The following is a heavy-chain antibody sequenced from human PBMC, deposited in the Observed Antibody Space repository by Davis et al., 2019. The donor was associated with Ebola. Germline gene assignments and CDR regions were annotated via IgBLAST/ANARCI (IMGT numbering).Heavy chain of an antibody. D-gene: IGHD1-26*01. V-gene: IGHV1-18*01. Sequence: ASVKVSCKASGYTFTNSAISWVRQAPGQGLEWMGCISAYNGNTAYAQILQGRVTMTTDTSTGTAYMELRSLRSDDTAVYFCARTSIVGTTTTASDIWGQGTMVTVSS. CDR2: ISAYNGNT. CDR1: GYTFTNSA. J-gene: IGHJ3*02. CDR3: ARTSIVGTTTTASDI.